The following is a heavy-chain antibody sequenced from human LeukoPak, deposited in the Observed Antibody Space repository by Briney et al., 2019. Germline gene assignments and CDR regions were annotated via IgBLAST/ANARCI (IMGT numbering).Heavy chain of an antibody. CDR2: ISSNGGET. Sequence: GGSLRLSCAASGFSFSSYVMHWVRQAPGKGLEYVSAISSNGGETYYADSVKGRFTISRDNSKNALYLQMGSPRAEDMAVYYCARGRSPRGYYYGMDVWGQGTTVTVS. CDR1: GFSFSSYV. V-gene: IGHV3-64*02. CDR3: ARGRSPRGYYYGMDV. J-gene: IGHJ6*02. D-gene: IGHD1-26*01.